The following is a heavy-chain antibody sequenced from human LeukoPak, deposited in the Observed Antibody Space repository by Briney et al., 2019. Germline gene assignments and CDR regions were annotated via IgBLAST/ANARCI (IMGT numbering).Heavy chain of an antibody. Sequence: PSETLSLTCAVYGGSFSGYYWSWIRQPPGKGLEWIGEINHSGSTNYNPSLKSRVTISVDTSKNQFSLKLSSGTAADTAVYYCARFPQLSRLSKSSHFDYWGQGTLVTVSS. J-gene: IGHJ4*02. CDR2: INHSGST. CDR3: ARFPQLSRLSKSSHFDY. V-gene: IGHV4-34*01. D-gene: IGHD2/OR15-2a*01. CDR1: GGSFSGYY.